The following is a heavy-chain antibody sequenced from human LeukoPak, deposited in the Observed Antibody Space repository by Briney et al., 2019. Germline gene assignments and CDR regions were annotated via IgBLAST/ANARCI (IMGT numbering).Heavy chain of an antibody. CDR1: GGSISSYY. V-gene: IGHV4-59*01. CDR3: ARNTPVVENAFDI. CDR2: IYYRWST. Sequence: SETLSLTCTVSGGSISSYYWSWIRQPPEKGLEGIGYIYYRWSTNYNPSLKSRVTILVDTFKNQFPLPTGPVTAADTAVYYCARNTPVVENAFDIWGQGTMVTVSS. J-gene: IGHJ3*02. D-gene: IGHD4-23*01.